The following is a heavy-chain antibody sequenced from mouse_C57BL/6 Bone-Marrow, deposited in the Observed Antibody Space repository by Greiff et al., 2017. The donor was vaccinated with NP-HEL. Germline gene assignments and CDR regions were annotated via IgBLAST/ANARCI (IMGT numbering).Heavy chain of an antibody. Sequence: EVKLQESGAELVKPGASVKLSCTASGFNIKDYYMHWVKQRTEQGLEWIGRIDPEDGETKYAQKFQGKAPITADTSSNTAYLQLSSLTSEDTAFYYCASYYADDGWYFDVWGTGTTVTVSS. J-gene: IGHJ1*03. V-gene: IGHV14-2*01. CDR3: ASYYADDGWYFDV. CDR1: GFNIKDYY. D-gene: IGHD2-2*01. CDR2: IDPEDGET.